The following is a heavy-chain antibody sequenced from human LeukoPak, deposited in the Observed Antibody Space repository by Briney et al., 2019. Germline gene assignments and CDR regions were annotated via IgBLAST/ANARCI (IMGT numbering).Heavy chain of an antibody. D-gene: IGHD6-6*01. CDR3: ARDLAARLSGYYYMDV. CDR1: GDTFSSYA. V-gene: IGHV1-69*05. J-gene: IGHJ6*03. CDR2: IIPIFGTA. Sequence: GASVKVSCKASGDTFSSYAISWVRQVPGQGLEWMGGIIPIFGTANYAQKFQGRVTITTDESTSTAYMELSSLRSEDTAVYYCARDLAARLSGYYYMDVWGKGTTVTVSS.